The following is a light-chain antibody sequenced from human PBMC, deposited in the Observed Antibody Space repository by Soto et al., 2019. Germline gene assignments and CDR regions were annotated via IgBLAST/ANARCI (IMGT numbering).Light chain of an antibody. V-gene: IGKV3-15*01. CDR1: QSVSSN. CDR2: GAS. CDR3: QQRSNWWT. Sequence: EIVMPQSLATLSVSPGESAPLSCRASQSVSSNLAWYQQKPGQAPRLLIYGASTRATGIPARFSGSGSGTDFTLTISSLQSEDFAVYYCQQRSNWWTVGQGTKVDIK. J-gene: IGKJ1*01.